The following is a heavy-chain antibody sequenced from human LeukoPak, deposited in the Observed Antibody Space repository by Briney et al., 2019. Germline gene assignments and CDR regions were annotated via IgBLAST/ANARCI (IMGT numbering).Heavy chain of an antibody. V-gene: IGHV1-18*01. CDR2: ISAYNGNT. J-gene: IGHJ4*02. CDR3: ARSGVDVGLKLKSKLLYFDY. D-gene: IGHD3-10*01. Sequence: GASVKVSCKASGYTFTSYGISWVRQAPGQGLEWMGWISAYNGNTNYAQKLQGRVTMTTDTSTSTACMELRSLRSDDTAVYYCARSGVDVGLKLKSKLLYFDYWGQGTLVTVSS. CDR1: GYTFTSYG.